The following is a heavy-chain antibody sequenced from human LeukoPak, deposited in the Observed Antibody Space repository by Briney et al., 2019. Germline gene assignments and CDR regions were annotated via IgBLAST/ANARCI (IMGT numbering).Heavy chain of an antibody. V-gene: IGHV5-51*01. CDR2: IYPGDSDT. D-gene: IGHD3-10*01. Sequence: GESLKISCKGSGYSFTSYWIGWVRQMPGKGLEWMGIIYPGDSDTRYGPSFQGQVTISADKSISTAYLQWSSLKASDTAMYYCARGKITMVRGVPTHFDYWGQGTLVTVSS. CDR3: ARGKITMVRGVPTHFDY. CDR1: GYSFTSYW. J-gene: IGHJ4*02.